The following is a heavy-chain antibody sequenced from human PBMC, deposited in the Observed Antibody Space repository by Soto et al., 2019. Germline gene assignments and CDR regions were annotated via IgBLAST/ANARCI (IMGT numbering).Heavy chain of an antibody. D-gene: IGHD6-6*01. Sequence: QVQLQESGPGLVEPSETLSLTCSVSGGTVTNYYWSWIWLLPGKGLEWIGYFYFRGSTNYKSSLKNRATIAVDTSTNQVSLKLNSVASGDTAVYYCARLGGAARPLSALDIWGQGIMVTVSS. CDR2: FYFRGST. V-gene: IGHV4-59*02. CDR1: GGTVTNYY. CDR3: ARLGGAARPLSALDI. J-gene: IGHJ3*02.